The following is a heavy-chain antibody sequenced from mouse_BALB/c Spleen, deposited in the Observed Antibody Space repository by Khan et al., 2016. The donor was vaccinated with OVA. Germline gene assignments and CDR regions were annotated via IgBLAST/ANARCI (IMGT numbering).Heavy chain of an antibody. V-gene: IGHV2-6-1*01. CDR1: GFSLTNYG. CDR3: ARQPYYHYNVMDY. Sequence: VQLQESGPDLVAPSQSLSITCTISGFSLTNYGVHWVRQPPGKGLEWLAVIWSDGSTTYNSALKSRLTITKDNSKSQVFLKMNSLQTDDTAIYFCARQPYYHYNVMDYWGQGTSVTVSS. CDR2: IWSDGST. D-gene: IGHD2-10*01. J-gene: IGHJ4*01.